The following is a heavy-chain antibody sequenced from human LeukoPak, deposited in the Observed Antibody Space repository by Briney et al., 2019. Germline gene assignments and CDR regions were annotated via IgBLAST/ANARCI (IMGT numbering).Heavy chain of an antibody. CDR1: GFDFSNYW. D-gene: IGHD2-21*01. J-gene: IGHJ4*02. V-gene: IGHV3-7*03. CDR2: IKQDGSEK. Sequence: GGSLRLSCAASGFDFSNYWMYWVRQAPGKGLEWVANIKQDGSEKYYVDSVRGRFTISRDNAKNSLSLQMNSLRAEDTAVYYCTRYGDYPFDYWGQGTLVTVSS. CDR3: TRYGDYPFDY.